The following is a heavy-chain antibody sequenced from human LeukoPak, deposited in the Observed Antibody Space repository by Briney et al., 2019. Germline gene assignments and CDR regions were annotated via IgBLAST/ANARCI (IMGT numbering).Heavy chain of an antibody. CDR3: ASSPGSSSLNWFDP. CDR1: GGSFSGYY. D-gene: IGHD6-6*01. V-gene: IGHV4-34*01. Sequence: SETLSLTCAVYGGSFSGYYWSWIRQPPGKGLEWIGEINHSGSTNYNPSLKSRVTISVDTSKNQFSLKLSSVTAADTAVYYCASSPGSSSLNWFDPWGQGTLVTVSS. CDR2: INHSGST. J-gene: IGHJ5*02.